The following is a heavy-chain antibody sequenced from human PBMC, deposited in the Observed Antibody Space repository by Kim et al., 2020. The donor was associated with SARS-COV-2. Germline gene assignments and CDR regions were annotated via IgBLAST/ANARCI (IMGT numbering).Heavy chain of an antibody. CDR3: ASGMATSQQAYFDY. D-gene: IGHD5-12*01. CDR1: GFTVSSNY. J-gene: IGHJ4*02. CDR2: LFSGGST. V-gene: IGHV3-53*01. Sequence: GGSLRLSCAASGFTVSSNYMNWVRQAPGKGLEWVSVLFSGGSTYYADSVKGRFTISRDNSKNTLYLQVNSLRAEDTAVYYCASGMATSQQAYFDYWGQGTLVTVSS.